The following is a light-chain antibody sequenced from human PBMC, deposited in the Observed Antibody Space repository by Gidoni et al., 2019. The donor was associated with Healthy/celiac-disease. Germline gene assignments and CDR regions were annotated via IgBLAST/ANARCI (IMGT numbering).Light chain of an antibody. CDR3: SSYTRSSTPYV. CDR1: SSDVGGYNY. J-gene: IGLJ1*01. Sequence: QSALTPPASVSGSPGQSITISCTGTSSDVGGYNYVSWYQQHPGKAPKLMIYEVSNRPSGVSNRFSGSKSGNTASLTISGLQAEDEADYYCSSYTRSSTPYVFGTGTKVTVL. V-gene: IGLV2-14*01. CDR2: EVS.